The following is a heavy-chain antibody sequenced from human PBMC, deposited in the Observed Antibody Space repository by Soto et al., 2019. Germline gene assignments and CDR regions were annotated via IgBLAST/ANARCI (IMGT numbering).Heavy chain of an antibody. CDR2: ISWNSDNI. CDR3: AKDTKGIYYDSSLDY. D-gene: IGHD3-22*01. CDR1: GITFDNYA. V-gene: IGHV3-9*01. J-gene: IGHJ4*02. Sequence: EVQLVESGGGLVQPGRSLRLSCAASGITFDNYAMHWVRQAPGKGLEWVSGISWNSDNIAYADSVKGRFTISRDNAKNSLYLQMNSLRTEDTALYYCAKDTKGIYYDSSLDYWGQGTLVTVSS.